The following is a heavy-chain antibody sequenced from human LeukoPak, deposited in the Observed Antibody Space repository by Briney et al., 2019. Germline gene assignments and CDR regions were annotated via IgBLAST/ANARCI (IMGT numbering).Heavy chain of an antibody. J-gene: IGHJ3*02. V-gene: IGHV7-4-1*02. D-gene: IGHD2-15*01. CDR3: ASGGGDAFDI. CDR1: GFTFSSYG. Sequence: PGGSLRLSCAASGFTFSSYGMHWVRQAPGKGLEWVGWINTNTGNPTYAQGFTGRFVFSLDTSVSTAYLQISSLKAEDTAVYYCASGGGDAFDIWGQGTMVTVSS. CDR2: INTNTGNP.